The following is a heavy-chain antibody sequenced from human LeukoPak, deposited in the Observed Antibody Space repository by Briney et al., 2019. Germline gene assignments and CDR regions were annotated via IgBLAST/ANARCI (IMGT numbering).Heavy chain of an antibody. CDR1: GFTFSSYS. CDR3: ARLRRNSDRSGFYYYYDY. V-gene: IGHV3-21*01. CDR2: INTVGTYI. J-gene: IGHJ4*02. D-gene: IGHD3-22*01. Sequence: MAGGSLRLSCAASGFTFSSYSFNWVRQAPGKGLEWFSSINTVGTYIYYADSVRGRFTISRDNAENSLWLHKNSLRAEDSAVYYCARLRRNSDRSGFYYYYDYWGQGTLVSVSS.